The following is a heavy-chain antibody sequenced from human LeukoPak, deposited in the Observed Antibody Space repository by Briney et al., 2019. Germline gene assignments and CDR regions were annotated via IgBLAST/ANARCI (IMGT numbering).Heavy chain of an antibody. V-gene: IGHV1-18*01. D-gene: IGHD3-9*01. CDR3: ARFQPFDWLLIY. CDR2: ISAYNGNT. J-gene: IGHJ4*02. CDR1: GYTFTSYG. Sequence: ASVKLSCKASGYTFTSYGISWVRQAPGQGLEWMGWISAYNGNTNYAQMLQGRVTMTTDTSTSTAYMELRSLRSDDAAVYYCARFQPFDWLLIYWGQGTLVTVSS.